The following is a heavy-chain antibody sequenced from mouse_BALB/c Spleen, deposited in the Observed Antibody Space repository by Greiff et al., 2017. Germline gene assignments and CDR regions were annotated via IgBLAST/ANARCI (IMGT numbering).Heavy chain of an antibody. Sequence: VQLQQPGAELVKPGASVKLSCKASGYTFTSYWMHWVKQRPGQGLEWIGEINPSNGRTNYNEKFKSKATLTVDKSASTAYLQLSSLTSEDSAVYYCARTEGAGPAWCAYWGQGTLVTVSA. CDR3: ARTEGAGPAWCAY. J-gene: IGHJ3*01. V-gene: IGHV1S81*02. CDR1: GYTFTSYW. CDR2: INPSNGRT.